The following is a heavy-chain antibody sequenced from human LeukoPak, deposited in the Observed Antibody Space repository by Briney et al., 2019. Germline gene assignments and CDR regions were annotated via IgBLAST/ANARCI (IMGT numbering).Heavy chain of an antibody. V-gene: IGHV1-69*05. CDR2: MIAIIGAA. CDR1: GGTFRRYA. Sequence: SXXVSCKDSGGTFRRYAMSWGGEAAGQGGEGMGGMIAIIGAAKYAQKCQGRVTITTEESRSTAYMELSRLRCEETAGYYCERTPPATVTTYPYYYYYYMDVWGKGTTVTVSS. J-gene: IGHJ6*03. CDR3: ERTPPATVTTYPYYYYYYMDV. D-gene: IGHD4-17*01.